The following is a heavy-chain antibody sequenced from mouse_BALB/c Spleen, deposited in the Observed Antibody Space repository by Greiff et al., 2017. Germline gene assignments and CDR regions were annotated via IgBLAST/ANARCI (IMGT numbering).Heavy chain of an antibody. CDR3: ALEGYDVGDY. Sequence: QVQLQQSGAELARPGASVKLSCKASGYTFTSYWMQWVKQRPGQGLEWIGAIYPGDGDTRYTQKFKGKATLTADKSSSTAYMQLSSLASEDSAVYYCALEGYDVGDYWGQGTSVTVSS. J-gene: IGHJ4*01. CDR2: IYPGDGDT. D-gene: IGHD2-2*01. V-gene: IGHV1-87*01. CDR1: GYTFTSYW.